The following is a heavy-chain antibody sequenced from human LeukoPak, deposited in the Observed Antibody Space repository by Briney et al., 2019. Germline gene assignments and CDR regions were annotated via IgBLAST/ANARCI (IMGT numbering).Heavy chain of an antibody. Sequence: GGSLRLSCAASGFTFSSYWMSWVRQAPGKGLEWVANIKQDGGEKYYVDSVKGRFTISRDNAKNSLYLQMNSLRAEDTAVYYCARANVVVPAAMHYYYYGMDVWGQGTTVTVSS. J-gene: IGHJ6*02. CDR1: GFTFSSYW. V-gene: IGHV3-7*03. CDR2: IKQDGGEK. CDR3: ARANVVVPAAMHYYYYGMDV. D-gene: IGHD2-2*01.